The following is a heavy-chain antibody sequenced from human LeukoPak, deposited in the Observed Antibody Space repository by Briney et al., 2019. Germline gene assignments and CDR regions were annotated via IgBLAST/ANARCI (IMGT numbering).Heavy chain of an antibody. Sequence: GGSLRLSCAASGFTFSSYEMNWVRQAPGKGLEWVSYISSSGSTIYYADSVKGRFTISRDNAKNSLYLQRNSLRGEDTAVYYCARGEWLQPYYYWGQGSLVSVCS. CDR1: GFTFSSYE. CDR2: ISSSGSTI. D-gene: IGHD5-24*01. J-gene: IGHJ4*02. V-gene: IGHV3-48*03. CDR3: ARGEWLQPYYY.